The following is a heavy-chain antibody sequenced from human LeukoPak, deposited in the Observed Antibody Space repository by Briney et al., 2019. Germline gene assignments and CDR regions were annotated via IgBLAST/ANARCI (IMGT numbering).Heavy chain of an antibody. D-gene: IGHD6-13*01. Sequence: GGSLRLSCAASGFMLTTYSMNWVRQAPGKGLEWVSSISSSSSSIYYADSVKGRFTISRDNAKNSLYLQMNSLRAEDTAVYYCARAGSSSWYHYYYYMDVWGKGTTVTVSS. CDR3: ARAGSSSWYHYYYYMDV. CDR2: ISSSSSSI. CDR1: GFMLTTYS. V-gene: IGHV3-21*01. J-gene: IGHJ6*03.